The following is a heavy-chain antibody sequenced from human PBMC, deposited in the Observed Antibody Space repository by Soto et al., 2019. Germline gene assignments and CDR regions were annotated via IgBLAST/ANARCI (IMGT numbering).Heavy chain of an antibody. D-gene: IGHD2-15*01. Sequence: SETLSLSCTVSGDSLNIGGYYWTWIPQHPGKGPEWMGYIYYTGKTCYNPSLKSRLTMSVATYKNQFSLPLRSVTDADTGVYYSARDGSSTANCIDPWAPGTPVT. CDR3: ARDGSSTANCIDP. V-gene: IGHV4-31*03. J-gene: IGHJ5*02. CDR2: IYYTGKT. CDR1: GDSLNIGGYY.